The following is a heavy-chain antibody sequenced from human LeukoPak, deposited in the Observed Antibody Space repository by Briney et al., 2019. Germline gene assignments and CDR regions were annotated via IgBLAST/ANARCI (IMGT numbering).Heavy chain of an antibody. J-gene: IGHJ6*02. Sequence: GGSLRLSCAASRFTLSDHYMNWIRLAPGRGLEWLSYINPSGTSKVYADSVKGRLTISRDNAKNTVYLQMNSLRAEDTAVYFCTGFSRYYYYGLHVWGLGTTVIVSS. CDR2: INPSGTSK. CDR3: TGFSRYYYYGLHV. V-gene: IGHV3-11*01. D-gene: IGHD3-9*01. CDR1: RFTLSDHY.